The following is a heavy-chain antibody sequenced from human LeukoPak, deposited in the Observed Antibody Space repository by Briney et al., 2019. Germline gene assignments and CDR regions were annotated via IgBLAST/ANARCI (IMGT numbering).Heavy chain of an antibody. Sequence: ASVKVSCKASGYTFTSYDINWVRQATGQGLEWMGWMNPNSGNAGYAQKFQGRVTMTIDASTTTAYMELSRLRSDDTAVYYCARARPSMVRGVITPNNWFDPWGQGTLVTVSS. CDR1: GYTFTSYD. D-gene: IGHD3-10*01. V-gene: IGHV1-8*01. CDR2: MNPNSGNA. CDR3: ARARPSMVRGVITPNNWFDP. J-gene: IGHJ5*02.